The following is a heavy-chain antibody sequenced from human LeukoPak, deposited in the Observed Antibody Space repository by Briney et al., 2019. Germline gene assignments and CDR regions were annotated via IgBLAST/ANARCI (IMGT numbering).Heavy chain of an antibody. Sequence: PSETLSLTCTVSGYSISSGYYWGWIRQPPGKGLEWIGSIYHSGSTYYNPSLKSRVTISVDTSKNQFSLKLSSVTAADTAVYYCARVGRTNPHFDYWGQGTLVTVSS. V-gene: IGHV4-38-2*02. CDR1: GYSISSGYY. CDR2: IYHSGST. J-gene: IGHJ4*02. CDR3: ARVGRTNPHFDY. D-gene: IGHD1-1*01.